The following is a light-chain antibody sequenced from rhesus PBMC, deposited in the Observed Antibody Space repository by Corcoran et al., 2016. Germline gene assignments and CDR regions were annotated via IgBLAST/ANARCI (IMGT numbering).Light chain of an antibody. CDR1: QGISNW. Sequence: DIQMTQSPSSLSESVGDRVTITCRASQGISNWLAWYQQQPGKAPNLLIYRASNLETGVPSRFRGSGSGTDFTLTISNRQPEDIATYYCQQHDNSPWTFGQGTEVEIK. V-gene: IGKV1-69*01. CDR3: QQHDNSPWT. J-gene: IGKJ1*01. CDR2: RAS.